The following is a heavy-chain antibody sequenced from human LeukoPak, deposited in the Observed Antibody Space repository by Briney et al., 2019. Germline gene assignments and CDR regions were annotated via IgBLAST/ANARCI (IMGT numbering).Heavy chain of an antibody. CDR2: IRYDGSNK. Sequence: GGSLRLSCAASGFTFSSYGMHWVRQAPGKGLEWVAFIRYDGSNKYYADSVKGRFTISRDNSKNTLYLQMNSLRAEDTAVYYCAKGYCSSTSCFFSDYWGQGTLVTVSS. J-gene: IGHJ4*02. V-gene: IGHV3-30*02. CDR3: AKGYCSSTSCFFSDY. CDR1: GFTFSSYG. D-gene: IGHD2-2*01.